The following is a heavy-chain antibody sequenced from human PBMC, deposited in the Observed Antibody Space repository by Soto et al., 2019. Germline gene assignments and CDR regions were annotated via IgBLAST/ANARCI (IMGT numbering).Heavy chain of an antibody. CDR2: IYHSGST. CDR3: AREPRRGLAGVCNLDY. J-gene: IGHJ4*02. Sequence: QVQLQDSGPGLVKPSEPLSLTCSVSGGPMNTYFWTWIRQPPGKGLEWIGHIYHSGSTDYNPSLKSRVTISVATSKNPLSLELTSVTAADTAVYYCAREPRRGLAGVCNLDYWGQGVLVAVSS. D-gene: IGHD6-13*01. V-gene: IGHV4-59*01. CDR1: GGPMNTYF.